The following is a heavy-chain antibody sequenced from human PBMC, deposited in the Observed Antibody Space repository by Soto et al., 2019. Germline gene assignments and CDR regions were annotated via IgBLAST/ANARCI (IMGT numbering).Heavy chain of an antibody. J-gene: IGHJ5*02. V-gene: IGHV4-39*01. Sequence: PSETLSLTCTVSGGSMSSSSYYWGWIRQPPGKGLEWIGSIYYSGSTYYNPSLKGRVTISVDTSKNQFSLKLSSVTAADTAVYYCARHWLGFGELLYLNWFDPWGQGTLVTVSS. D-gene: IGHD3-10*01. CDR3: ARHWLGFGELLYLNWFDP. CDR2: IYYSGST. CDR1: GGSMSSSSYY.